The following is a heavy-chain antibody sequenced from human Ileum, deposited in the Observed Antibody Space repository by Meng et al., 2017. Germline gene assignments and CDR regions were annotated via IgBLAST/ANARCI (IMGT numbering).Heavy chain of an antibody. CDR2: IIPILNAS. D-gene: IGHD2-15*01. CDR1: GDAFSSSA. Sequence: QVQLLQSGAEVKYPGSSVTVSCKSSGDAFSSSAIGWLRQAPGRGLEWIGVIIPILNASTYAQKFKGRVSLSADMATTTVYMELSSLTSDDTAVYFCARDCSGGGCFDPWGQGTLVTVSS. V-gene: IGHV1-69*10. CDR3: ARDCSGGGCFDP. J-gene: IGHJ5*02.